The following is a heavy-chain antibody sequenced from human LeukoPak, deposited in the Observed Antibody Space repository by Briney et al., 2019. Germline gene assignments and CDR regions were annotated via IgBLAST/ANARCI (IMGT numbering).Heavy chain of an antibody. J-gene: IGHJ6*03. CDR3: ARGSDYPYYYYYMDV. V-gene: IGHV1-8*03. CDR1: GYTFTSYG. D-gene: IGHD5-12*01. CDR2: RNPNSGNT. Sequence: GASVKVSCKASGYTFTSYGISWVRQATGQRLEWMGWRNPNSGNTGYAQKFQGRVTITRNASISTAYMELSSLRSEDTAVYYCARGSDYPYYYYYMDVWGKGITVPVSS.